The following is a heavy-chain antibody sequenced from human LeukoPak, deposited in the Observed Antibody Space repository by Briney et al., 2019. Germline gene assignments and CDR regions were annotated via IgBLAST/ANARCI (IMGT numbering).Heavy chain of an antibody. CDR3: ASRDGYTNTELYYYGMDV. V-gene: IGHV3-23*01. Sequence: GGSLRLSCAASGFTFSSYAMSWVRQAPGKGLGWVSAISGSGGSTYYADSVKGRFTISRDNSKNTLYLQMNSLRAEDTAVYYCASRDGYTNTELYYYGMDVWGQGTTVTVSS. D-gene: IGHD5-24*01. CDR2: ISGSGGST. CDR1: GFTFSSYA. J-gene: IGHJ6*02.